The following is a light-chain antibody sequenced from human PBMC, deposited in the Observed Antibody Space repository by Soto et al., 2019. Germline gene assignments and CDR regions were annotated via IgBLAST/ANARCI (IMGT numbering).Light chain of an antibody. V-gene: IGLV2-14*03. CDR1: SSDVGGYNY. Sequence: QSVLTQPASVSGSPGQSITISCTGTSSDVGGYNYVSWYQHHPGRAPQLMIYDVSNRPSGVSSRFSGSKSGNTASPTISGLQAEDEADYYCSSYRSSSTPYVVFGGGTKLTVL. CDR2: DVS. J-gene: IGLJ2*01. CDR3: SSYRSSSTPYVV.